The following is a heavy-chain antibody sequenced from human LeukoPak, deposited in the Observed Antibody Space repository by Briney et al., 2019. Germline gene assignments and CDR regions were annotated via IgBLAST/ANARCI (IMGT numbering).Heavy chain of an antibody. V-gene: IGHV3-23*01. D-gene: IGHD1-1*01. J-gene: IGHJ4*02. CDR3: GKDWKLDY. CDR1: GFTFNNYA. Sequence: GGSPRLSCAASGFTFNNYAMSWVRQAPGKGLEWVSAISDNGDDTKYADSVKGRFTISRDNSKNTLYLQMNSLRAEDTAIYYCGKDWKLDYWGQGTLVTVSS. CDR2: ISDNGDDT.